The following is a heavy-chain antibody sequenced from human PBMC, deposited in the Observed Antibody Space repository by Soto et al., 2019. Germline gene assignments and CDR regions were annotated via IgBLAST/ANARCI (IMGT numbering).Heavy chain of an antibody. CDR2: IIPIFGTA. V-gene: IGHV1-69*13. CDR3: ARGVGAPRPGYYHYYGMDV. CDR1: GGTFSSYA. J-gene: IGHJ6*02. D-gene: IGHD1-26*01. Sequence: ASVKVSCKASGGTFSSYAISWVRQAPGQGLEWMGGIIPIFGTANYAQKFQGRVTITADESTSTAYMELSSLRSEDTAVYYCARGVGAPRPGYYHYYGMDVWGQGTTVTVSS.